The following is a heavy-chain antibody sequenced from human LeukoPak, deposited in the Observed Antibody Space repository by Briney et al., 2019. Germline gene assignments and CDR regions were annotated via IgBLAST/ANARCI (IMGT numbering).Heavy chain of an antibody. V-gene: IGHV3-23*01. Sequence: GGSLRLSCVASGFTFSTHAMSWVGLAPGKGLEWVQAIGGSDGSTYYADSVKGRFTISRDNSKDTLYLQMNSLRVEDTATYYCAKRDSSGSYPYYFDYWGQGTLVTVSS. D-gene: IGHD3-22*01. CDR1: GFTFSTHA. CDR2: IGGSDGST. CDR3: AKRDSSGSYPYYFDY. J-gene: IGHJ4*02.